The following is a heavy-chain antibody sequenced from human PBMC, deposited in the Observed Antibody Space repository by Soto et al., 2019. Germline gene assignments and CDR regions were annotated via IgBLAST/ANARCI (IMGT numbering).Heavy chain of an antibody. CDR3: ARGPYYDILTGYFHYFDY. V-gene: IGHV4-34*01. D-gene: IGHD3-9*01. CDR1: GGSFSGYY. J-gene: IGHJ4*02. CDR2: INHSGST. Sequence: SETLSLTCAVYGGSFSGYYWSWIRQPPGKGLEWIGEINHSGSTNYNPSLKSRVTISVDTSKNQFSLKLSSVTAADTAVYYCARGPYYDILTGYFHYFDYWGQGTLVT.